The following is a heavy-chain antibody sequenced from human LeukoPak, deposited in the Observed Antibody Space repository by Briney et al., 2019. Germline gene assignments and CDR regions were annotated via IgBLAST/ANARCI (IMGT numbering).Heavy chain of an antibody. Sequence: GGSLRLSYAASGVTVSCNYMRWVGPAAGKRLQRVSVIYSGGSTYYADSVKGRFTISRDNSKNTLYLQMNSLRAEDTAVYYCARDKSSSSWYSRWGQGTLVTVSS. CDR2: IYSGGST. J-gene: IGHJ4*02. D-gene: IGHD6-13*01. CDR1: GVTVSCNY. V-gene: IGHV3-66*01. CDR3: ARDKSSSSWYSR.